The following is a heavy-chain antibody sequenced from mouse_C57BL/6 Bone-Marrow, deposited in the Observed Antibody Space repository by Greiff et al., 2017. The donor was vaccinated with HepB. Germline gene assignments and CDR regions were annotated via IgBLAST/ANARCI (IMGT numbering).Heavy chain of an antibody. CDR3: ARWERGRDY. V-gene: IGHV1-52*01. D-gene: IGHD4-1*01. Sequence: QVQLQQPGAELVRPGSSVKLSCKASGYTFTSYWLHWVKQRPIQGLEWIGNIDPSDSETHYNQKFKNKATLTVDKSSSTAYMQLSSLTSEDSAVYYCARWERGRDYWGQGTTLTVSS. CDR2: IDPSDSET. CDR1: GYTFTSYW. J-gene: IGHJ2*01.